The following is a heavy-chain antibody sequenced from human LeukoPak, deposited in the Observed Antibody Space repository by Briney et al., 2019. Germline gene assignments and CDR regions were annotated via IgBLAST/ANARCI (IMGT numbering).Heavy chain of an antibody. Sequence: GGSLRLSCAASGFTFNDYSMHWVRQAPGKGLEWVAVISYDGSNKYYADSVKGRFTISRDNSKNTVYLQMNSLRAEDTAVYNCARDSTGSNWDYWGQGTLVTVSS. CDR3: ARDSTGSNWDY. V-gene: IGHV3-30-3*01. CDR1: GFTFNDYS. J-gene: IGHJ4*02. D-gene: IGHD6-19*01. CDR2: ISYDGSNK.